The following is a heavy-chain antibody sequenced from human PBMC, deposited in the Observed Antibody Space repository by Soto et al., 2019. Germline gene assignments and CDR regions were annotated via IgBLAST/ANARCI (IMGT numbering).Heavy chain of an antibody. V-gene: IGHV4-31*03. CDR3: ARGLGSVAGLPIDY. J-gene: IGHJ4*02. Sequence: SETLSLTCTVSGGSISSGGYYWSWIRQHPGKGLEWIGYIYYSGSTYYNPSLKSRVTISVDTSKNQFSLKLSSVTAADTAVYYCARGLGSVAGLPIDYWGQGTLVTVSS. CDR2: IYYSGST. D-gene: IGHD6-19*01. CDR1: GGSISSGGYY.